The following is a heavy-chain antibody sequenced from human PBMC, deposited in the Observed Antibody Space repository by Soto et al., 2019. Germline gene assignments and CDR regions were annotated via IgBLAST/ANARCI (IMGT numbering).Heavy chain of an antibody. Sequence: GGSLRLSCAASGFTFSSYGMHWVRQAPGKGLEWVAVISYDGSNKYYADSVKGRFTISRDNSKNTLYLQMNSLRAGDTAVYYCARGEAYYYYGMDVWGQGTTVTVSS. V-gene: IGHV3-30*03. J-gene: IGHJ6*02. CDR3: ARGEAYYYYGMDV. CDR2: ISYDGSNK. CDR1: GFTFSSYG.